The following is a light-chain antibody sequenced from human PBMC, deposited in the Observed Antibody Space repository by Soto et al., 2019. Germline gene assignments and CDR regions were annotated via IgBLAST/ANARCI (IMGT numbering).Light chain of an antibody. CDR2: GAT. CDR3: QQYNNWPRT. V-gene: IGKV3-15*01. Sequence: EIVFTQSPGTLSFSPVKRATLSCRASQSVSSNLAWYQQKPGQAPRLLIHGATTRATGIPARFSGSGSGAEFTLTISSLQSEDFAVYYCQQYNNWPRTFGQGTKVDI. J-gene: IGKJ1*01. CDR1: QSVSSN.